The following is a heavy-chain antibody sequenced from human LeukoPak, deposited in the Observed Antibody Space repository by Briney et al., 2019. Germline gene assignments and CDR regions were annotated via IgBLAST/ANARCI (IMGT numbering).Heavy chain of an antibody. D-gene: IGHD1-26*01. CDR3: ALGSLLPLDAFDI. V-gene: IGHV3-43*02. J-gene: IGHJ3*02. CDR1: GFTFDDYA. CDR2: ISGDGGST. Sequence: GGSLRLPCAASGFTFDDYAMHWVRQAPGKGLEWVSLISGDGGSTYYADSVKGRFTISRDNSKNSLYLQMNSLRTEDTALYYCALGSLLPLDAFDIWGQGTMVTVSS.